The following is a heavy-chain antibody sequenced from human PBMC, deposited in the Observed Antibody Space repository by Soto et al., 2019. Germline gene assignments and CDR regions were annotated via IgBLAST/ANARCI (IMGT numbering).Heavy chain of an antibody. CDR1: GGTFSSYA. Sequence: GASVKVSCKSSGGTFSSYAISWVRQAPGQGLEWMGGVIPVFGLATYAQKVQGRVTITADKSTNTAYMEVSSPRSEDTTVYYCARGKSYYGSGKGIYDYYSLDVWGQGTTVTVSS. J-gene: IGHJ6*02. D-gene: IGHD3-10*01. V-gene: IGHV1-69*10. CDR3: ARGKSYYGSGKGIYDYYSLDV. CDR2: VIPVFGLA.